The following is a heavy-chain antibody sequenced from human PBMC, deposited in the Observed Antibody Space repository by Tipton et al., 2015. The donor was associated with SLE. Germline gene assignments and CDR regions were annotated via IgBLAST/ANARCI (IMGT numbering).Heavy chain of an antibody. CDR3: AKARVDYSDYDPSDY. D-gene: IGHD4-11*01. J-gene: IGHJ4*02. V-gene: IGHV3-30*02. CDR2: IRYDGSKK. Sequence: SLRLSCATSGFTFSDYSMSWVRQAPGKGLEWVAFIRYDGSKKYYGDSVKGRCTISRDNSKNTLYLQMNSLRAEDTAVYYCAKARVDYSDYDPSDYWGQGTLVTVSS. CDR1: GFTFSDYS.